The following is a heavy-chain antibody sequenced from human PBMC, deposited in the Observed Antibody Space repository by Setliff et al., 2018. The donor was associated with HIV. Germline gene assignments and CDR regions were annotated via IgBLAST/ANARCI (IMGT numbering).Heavy chain of an antibody. CDR3: ARAPRSPLRWRDNLLSSCSFFMDV. D-gene: IGHD2-21*01. CDR1: GYIFTDYW. J-gene: IGHJ6*03. V-gene: IGHV5-51*01. Sequence: PGESLKISCEASGYIFTDYWIGWVRQMPGKGLEWMGIIYPGDSDTRYSPSFQGQVTFSADKSISAVYLQWDSLKASDSAIYYCARAPRSPLRWRDNLLSSCSFFMDVWGKGTTVTVSS. CDR2: IYPGDSDT.